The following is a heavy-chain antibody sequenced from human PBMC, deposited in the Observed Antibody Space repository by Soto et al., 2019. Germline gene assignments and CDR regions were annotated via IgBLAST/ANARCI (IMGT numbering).Heavy chain of an antibody. D-gene: IGHD3-16*02. CDR3: ARDFLGELSWNSYYYYYMDV. CDR1: GFTFSSYA. V-gene: IGHV3-23*01. Sequence: EVQLLESGGGLVQPGGSPRLSCAASGFTFSSYAMTWVRQAPGKGLEWVSAISGSGGSTYYADSVKGRFTISRDNSKNTLYLQMNSLRAEDTAVYYCARDFLGELSWNSYYYYYMDVWGKGTTVTVSS. J-gene: IGHJ6*03. CDR2: ISGSGGST.